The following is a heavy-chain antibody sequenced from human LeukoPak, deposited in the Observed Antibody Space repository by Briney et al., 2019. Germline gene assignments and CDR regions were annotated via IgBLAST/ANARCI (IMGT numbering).Heavy chain of an antibody. CDR2: ISSSSSYI. Sequence: GGSLRLSCAASGFTFSSYGMTWVRQAPGKGLEWVSSISSSSSYIYYADSVKGRFTISRDNAKNSLYLQMNSLRAEDTAVYYCARDRSSGLRFDIWGQGTMVTVSS. J-gene: IGHJ3*02. CDR1: GFTFSSYG. CDR3: ARDRSSGLRFDI. V-gene: IGHV3-21*01. D-gene: IGHD3-22*01.